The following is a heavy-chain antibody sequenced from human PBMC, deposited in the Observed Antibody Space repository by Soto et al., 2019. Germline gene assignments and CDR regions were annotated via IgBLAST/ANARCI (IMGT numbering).Heavy chain of an antibody. CDR1: GCTFTSCY. V-gene: IGHV1-18*01. D-gene: IGHD5-12*01. Sequence: AAFLISSYASGCTFTSCYINWVRHAAGQGLEWMGWISAYSGNRNYAQKLQGRVTMTTDTSTSTAYMELRSLRSDGTAVYYCASEPYSGYRPLEYWGQGTLVTVSS. CDR3: ASEPYSGYRPLEY. CDR2: ISAYSGNR. J-gene: IGHJ4*02.